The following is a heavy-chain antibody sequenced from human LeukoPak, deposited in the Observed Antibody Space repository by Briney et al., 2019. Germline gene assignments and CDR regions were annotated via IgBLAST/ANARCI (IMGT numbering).Heavy chain of an antibody. CDR2: INHSGST. CDR1: GGSFSGYY. J-gene: IGHJ4*02. Sequence: PSETLSLTCAVYGGSFSGYYWSWIRQPPGKWLEWIGEINHSGSTNYNPSLKSRVTISVDTSKNQFSLKLSSVTAADTAVYYCARSPGGDFDWSIFDYWGQGTLVTVSS. D-gene: IGHD3-9*01. V-gene: IGHV4-34*01. CDR3: ARSPGGDFDWSIFDY.